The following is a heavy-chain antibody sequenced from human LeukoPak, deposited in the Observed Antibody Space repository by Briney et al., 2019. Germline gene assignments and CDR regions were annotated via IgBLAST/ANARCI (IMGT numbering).Heavy chain of an antibody. CDR2: INPNSGGT. J-gene: IGHJ4*02. Sequence: ASVKVSCKASGYTFTGYYMHWVRQAPGQGLEWMGWINPNSGGTNYAQKSQGRVTMTRDTSISTAYMELSRLRSDDTAVYYCARGDGWLLSHFDYWGQGTLVTVSS. V-gene: IGHV1-2*02. CDR3: ARGDGWLLSHFDY. CDR1: GYTFTGYY. D-gene: IGHD3-22*01.